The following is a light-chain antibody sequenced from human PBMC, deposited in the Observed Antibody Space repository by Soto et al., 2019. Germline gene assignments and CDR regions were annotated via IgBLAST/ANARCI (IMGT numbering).Light chain of an antibody. Sequence: EIVMTQSPATLSVSPGERATLSCRASQSISSNLAWYQQKPGQAPSLLLYGVSTRATGIPARFSGSGSGTDFTLTISSLQSEDFAVYYCHQYNNWPPGTFGQGTKLEIK. CDR3: HQYNNWPPGT. V-gene: IGKV3-15*01. CDR2: GVS. CDR1: QSISSN. J-gene: IGKJ2*02.